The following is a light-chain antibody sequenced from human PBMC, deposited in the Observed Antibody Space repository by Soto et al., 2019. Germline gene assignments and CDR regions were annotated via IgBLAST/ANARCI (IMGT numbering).Light chain of an antibody. CDR1: QTINNN. CDR3: QQYGSSPRAT. Sequence: VMTQAPATLSVSPGERATLSCRASQTINNNVAWYQLKDGQVPRLVIYGASSRATGIPDRFSGSGSGTDFTLTISRLEPEDFAVYYCQQYGSSPRATFGQGTRLEIK. CDR2: GAS. J-gene: IGKJ5*01. V-gene: IGKV3-20*01.